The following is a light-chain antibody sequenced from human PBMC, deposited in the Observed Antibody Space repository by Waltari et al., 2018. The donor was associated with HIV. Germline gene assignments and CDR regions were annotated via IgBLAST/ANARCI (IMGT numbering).Light chain of an antibody. CDR3: QQSFSTPLT. CDR2: AAS. Sequence: DIQMTQSPSSLSASVGDRVTITCRASQSISSFLNWYQQKPGKAPNLLIYAASSLQSGVPSRFSGSGSATDFPLTISSLQPEDFATYYCQQSFSTPLTFGGGTKVQIK. J-gene: IGKJ4*01. CDR1: QSISSF. V-gene: IGKV1-39*01.